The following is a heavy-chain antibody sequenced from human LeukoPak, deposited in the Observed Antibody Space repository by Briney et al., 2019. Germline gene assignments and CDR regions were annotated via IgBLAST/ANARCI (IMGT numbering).Heavy chain of an antibody. D-gene: IGHD3-22*01. V-gene: IGHV4-39*01. J-gene: IGHJ4*02. CDR2: IYYSGST. CDR3: ARTLNYYYDSRMYYFDY. CDR1: GGSISSSSYY. Sequence: SETLSLTCTVSGGSISSSSYYWGWIRQPPGKGLEWIGSIYYSGSTYYNPSLKSRVTISVDTSKNQFSLKLSPVTAADTAVYYCARTLNYYYDSRMYYFDYWGQGTLVTVSS.